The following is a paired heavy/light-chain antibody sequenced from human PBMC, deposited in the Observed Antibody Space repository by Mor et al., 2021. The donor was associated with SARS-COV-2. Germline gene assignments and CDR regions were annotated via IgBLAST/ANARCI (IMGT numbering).Light chain of an antibody. CDR2: GTS. CDR1: ESVSTN. V-gene: IGKV3-15*01. Sequence: EIVMTQSPATLSVSPGERATLSCRASESVSTNLAWYQQKPGQAPRLLIYGTSTRATGIPARFSGSGSGTDFTLTISSLQSEDFAVYYCQQYNDWPRTFGQGTKVEIK. J-gene: IGKJ1*01. CDR3: QQYNDWPRT.
Heavy chain of an antibody. CDR1: GGSISSYY. V-gene: IGHV4-59*01. Sequence: QVQLQESGPGLVKPSETLSLTCTVSGGSISSYYWSWIRQPPGKGLEWIGYMYYSGDTKYNPSLKSRVTISVDMSKNQLSLRLSSVTAADTAVYYCACANNASPYYFDYWGQGALVTVSS. D-gene: IGHD1-20*01. CDR2: MYYSGDT. J-gene: IGHJ4*02. CDR3: ACANNASPYYFDY.